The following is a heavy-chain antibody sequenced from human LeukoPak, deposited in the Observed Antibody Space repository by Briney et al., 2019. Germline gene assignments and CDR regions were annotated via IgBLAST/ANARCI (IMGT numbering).Heavy chain of an antibody. CDR1: GFTFSSYA. CDR2: ISGSGAST. V-gene: IGHV3-23*01. Sequence: GKSLRLSCAASGFTFSSYAMTWVRQAPGKGLEWVSAISGSGASTYYADSVNGRFTISRDNSKNTLYLQMNSLRAEDTAVYYCAKRLYDSSGYFPLGYFDCWGQGTLVTVSS. D-gene: IGHD3-22*01. J-gene: IGHJ4*02. CDR3: AKRLYDSSGYFPLGYFDC.